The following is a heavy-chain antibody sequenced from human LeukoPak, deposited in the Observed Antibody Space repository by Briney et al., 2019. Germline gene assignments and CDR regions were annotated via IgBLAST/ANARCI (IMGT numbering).Heavy chain of an antibody. J-gene: IGHJ4*02. V-gene: IGHV1-2*02. CDR3: VFGGVIAYFDY. Sequence: ASVKVSCKASGYAFTAYYIHWVRQAPGQGLEWMGWINPNSGGTNYAQKFQGRVTMTRDTSISTAYMELSRLRSDDTAVYYCVFGGVIAYFDYWGQGTLVTVSS. CDR1: GYAFTAYY. D-gene: IGHD3-16*02. CDR2: INPNSGGT.